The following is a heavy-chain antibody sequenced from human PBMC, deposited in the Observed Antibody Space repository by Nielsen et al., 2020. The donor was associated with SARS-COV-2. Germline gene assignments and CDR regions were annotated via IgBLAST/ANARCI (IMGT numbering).Heavy chain of an antibody. D-gene: IGHD3-9*01. CDR3: ARENYDILTGYYRYYYMDV. CDR1: GGSVSSGSYY. J-gene: IGHJ6*03. CDR2: IYYSGST. V-gene: IGHV4-61*01. Sequence: SETLSLTCTVSGGSVSSGSYYWSWIRQPPGKGLEWIGYIYYSGSTNYNPSPKSRVTISVDTSKNQFSLKLSSVTAADTAVYYCARENYDILTGYYRYYYMDVWGKGTTVTVSS.